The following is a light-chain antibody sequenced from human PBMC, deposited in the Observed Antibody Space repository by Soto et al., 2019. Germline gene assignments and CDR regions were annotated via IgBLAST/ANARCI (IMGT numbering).Light chain of an antibody. CDR1: QSVRDN. J-gene: IGKJ4*01. CDR3: QQYDSWPLT. V-gene: IGKV3-15*01. Sequence: EIVMTQSPATLSVSPGERATLSCRASQSVRDNLARYQQQPGQPPRLLIYGTSIRATGIPARFSGGASGTEFTLTISSLQSEDLAVYYCQQYDSWPLTFGGGTKVDIK. CDR2: GTS.